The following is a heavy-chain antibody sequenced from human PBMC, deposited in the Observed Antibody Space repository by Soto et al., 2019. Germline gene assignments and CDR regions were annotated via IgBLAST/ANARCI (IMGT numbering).Heavy chain of an antibody. J-gene: IGHJ4*02. Sequence: PGGSLRLSCAVSGFTFSNYEWNWVRQAPGKGLEWISYIDTSGDAMFYADSVKGRFAVSRDNTMNSLYLQMNSLRAEDTAAYYCARESIGCGGDSLDYWGQGTLVTVSS. CDR1: GFTFSNYE. CDR2: IDTSGDAM. V-gene: IGHV3-48*03. CDR3: ARESIGCGGDSLDY. D-gene: IGHD2-21*02.